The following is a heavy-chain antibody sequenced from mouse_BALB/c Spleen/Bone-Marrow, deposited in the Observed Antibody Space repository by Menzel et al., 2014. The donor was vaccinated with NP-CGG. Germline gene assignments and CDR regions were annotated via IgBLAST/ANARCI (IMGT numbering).Heavy chain of an antibody. CDR2: IXXSGST. CDR3: AREARTTARFAY. V-gene: IGHV3-1*02. D-gene: IGHD1-2*01. Sequence: EVQLQQSGPVLVKPSQSLSLTCTVTAYSITSGYXWHRXRQXXXXXXEXXXYIXXSGSTHYNPSLKSRISITRDTSKNQFFLQLNSVTTEDTATYHCAREARTTARFAYWGQGTLVTVSA. J-gene: IGHJ3*01. CDR1: AYSITSGYX.